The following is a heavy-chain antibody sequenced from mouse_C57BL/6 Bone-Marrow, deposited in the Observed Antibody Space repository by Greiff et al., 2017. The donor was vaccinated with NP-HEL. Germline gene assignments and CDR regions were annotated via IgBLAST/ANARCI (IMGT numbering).Heavy chain of an antibody. CDR3: AREGVRYFDT. CDR2: ISAGGSYT. Sequence: EVKVVESGGGLVKPGGSLKLSCAASGFTFSSYAMSWVRQTPGQRLEWVATISAGGSYTYYHDNVKGRFTLSRDNATNNLYLQLSHLKSEDTAMYYCAREGVRYFDTRGQSTTLTVSS. CDR1: GFTFSSYA. J-gene: IGHJ2*01. V-gene: IGHV5-4*01.